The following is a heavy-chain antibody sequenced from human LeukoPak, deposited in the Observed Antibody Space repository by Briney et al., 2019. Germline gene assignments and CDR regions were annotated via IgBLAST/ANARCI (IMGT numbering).Heavy chain of an antibody. V-gene: IGHV1-2*06. Sequence: ASVKVSCKASGYTFTGYYMHWVRQAPGQGLEWMGRINPNSGGTNYAQKFQGRVTMTRDTSISTAYMELSRLRSDDTAVYYCARVTGRFGELLPDYWGQGTLVTVSS. CDR3: ARVTGRFGELLPDY. J-gene: IGHJ4*02. CDR2: INPNSGGT. D-gene: IGHD3-10*01. CDR1: GYTFTGYY.